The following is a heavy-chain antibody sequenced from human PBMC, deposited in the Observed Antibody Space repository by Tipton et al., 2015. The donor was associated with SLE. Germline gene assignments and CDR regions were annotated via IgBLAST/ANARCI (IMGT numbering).Heavy chain of an antibody. J-gene: IGHJ6*03. V-gene: IGHV3-53*04. CDR3: ARVGFDYYDSTSYYSYYMDV. D-gene: IGHD3-22*01. CDR2: IYSGGST. CDR1: GFTVSRNY. Sequence: SLRLSCAASGFTVSRNYMSWVRQAPGKGLEWVSLIYSGGSTYYADSVKGRFTISRHNSKNTLFLQMNSLRPEDTAVYYCARVGFDYYDSTSYYSYYMDVWGKGTTVTVSS.